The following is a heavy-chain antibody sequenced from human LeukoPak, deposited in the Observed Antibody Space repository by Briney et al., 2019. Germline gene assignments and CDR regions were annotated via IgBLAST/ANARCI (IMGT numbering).Heavy chain of an antibody. CDR1: GFVFRSHA. V-gene: IGHV3-30*04. Sequence: PGGSLRPSLEALGFVFRSHAMHWVRHVPGKGLEVVSLNSYDGKKVFYADYVKGRFTVSRDNSKNTLYLQMNSLRHDDTALYYCAGDPSTGYYFGFSRFDSWGQGTLVPVSS. CDR3: AGDPSTGYYFGFSRFDS. CDR2: NSYDGKKV. D-gene: IGHD3-22*01. J-gene: IGHJ4*02.